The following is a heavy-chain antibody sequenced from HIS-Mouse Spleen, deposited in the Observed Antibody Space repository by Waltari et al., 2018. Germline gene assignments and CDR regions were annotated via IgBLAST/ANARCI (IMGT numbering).Heavy chain of an antibody. V-gene: IGHV2-70*15. CDR3: ARIAEGYTSGWYAFDY. CDR2: IDWDDDK. D-gene: IGHD6-19*01. Sequence: QVTLRESGPALVKPTQTLTLTCTFSGFSLSTSRMCVSWFRQPPGKALEWLAGIDWDDDKYYSTSLKTRLTISRDTSKNQVVLTMTNMDPLDTATYYCARIAEGYTSGWYAFDYWGQGTLVTVSS. J-gene: IGHJ4*02. CDR1: GFSLSTSRMC.